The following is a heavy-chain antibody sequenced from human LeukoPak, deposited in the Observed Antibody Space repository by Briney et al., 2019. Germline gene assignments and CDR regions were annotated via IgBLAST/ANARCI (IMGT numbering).Heavy chain of an antibody. Sequence: SETLSLTCTISGGSISSYYWSWIRQPPGKGLEWIGYIYYSGSTYYNPSLKSRVTISVDTSKNQFSLKLSSVTAADTAVYYCARRLIVAHYGMDVWGQGTTVTVSS. CDR1: GGSISSYY. D-gene: IGHD2-15*01. CDR3: ARRLIVAHYGMDV. V-gene: IGHV4-59*04. J-gene: IGHJ6*02. CDR2: IYYSGST.